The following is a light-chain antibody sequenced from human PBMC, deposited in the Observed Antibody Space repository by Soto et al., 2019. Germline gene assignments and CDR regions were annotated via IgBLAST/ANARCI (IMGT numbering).Light chain of an antibody. V-gene: IGKV1-39*01. Sequence: DIQMPQSPPYLSASVGDRFTITCRASQSISRYLNWYQQQTPKAPKLLIYAASTLQSGGPSRFSGSGSATEFTLPTSSLQPEDFSTYYCQQNCSTLPWTFGQGTKVDIK. J-gene: IGKJ1*01. CDR1: QSISRY. CDR2: AAS. CDR3: QQNCSTLPWT.